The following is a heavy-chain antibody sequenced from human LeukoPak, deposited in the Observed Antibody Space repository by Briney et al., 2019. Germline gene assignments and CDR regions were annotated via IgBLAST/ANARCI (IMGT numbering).Heavy chain of an antibody. V-gene: IGHV3-48*03. CDR2: ISSSGSTI. CDR1: GFTFSSYE. D-gene: IGHD3-10*01. CDR3: ARDMYYGSGSIDIDY. Sequence: GGSLRLSCAASGFTFSSYEMNWVRQAPGKGLEWVSYISSSGSTIYYADSVKGRFTISRDNAKNSLYLQTNSLRAEDTAVYYCARDMYYGSGSIDIDYWGQGTLVTVSS. J-gene: IGHJ4*02.